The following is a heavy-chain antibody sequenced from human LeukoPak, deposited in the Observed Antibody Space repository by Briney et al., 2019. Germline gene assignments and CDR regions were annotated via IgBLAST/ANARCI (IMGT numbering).Heavy chain of an antibody. CDR1: GFTFSNYA. J-gene: IGHJ4*02. Sequence: GGSLRLSCAASGFTFSNYAMTWVRQAPGKGLEWVSGISDSGGSTYYADSVKGRFTISRDNSKNTLHLQINSLRAEDTAVYYCAKSLSGGGYYFEYWGQGTLVTVSS. V-gene: IGHV3-23*01. CDR2: ISDSGGST. CDR3: AKSLSGGGYYFEY. D-gene: IGHD3-10*01.